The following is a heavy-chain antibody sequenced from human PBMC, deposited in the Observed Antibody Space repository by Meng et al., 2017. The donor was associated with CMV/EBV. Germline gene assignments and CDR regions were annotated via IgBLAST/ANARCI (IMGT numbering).Heavy chain of an antibody. D-gene: IGHD5-24*01. CDR3: ARRVGYKGGLDY. CDR1: GGSFSGYH. Sequence: SETLSLTCAVYGGSFSGYHWSWIRQLPGKGLEWIGEINHSGSTNYHPSLKSRVTISVDTSQNQFSLKLSSVTAADTAVYYCARRVGYKGGLDYWGQGTLVTVSS. J-gene: IGHJ4*02. V-gene: IGHV4-34*01. CDR2: INHSGST.